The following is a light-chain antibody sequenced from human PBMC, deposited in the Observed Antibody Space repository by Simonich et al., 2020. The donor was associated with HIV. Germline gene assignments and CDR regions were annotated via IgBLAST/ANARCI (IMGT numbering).Light chain of an antibody. J-gene: IGKJ3*01. Sequence: EIVLTQSPDCQSVTPKEKVTITCRASQSIGSNLHWYQQKPGQSPKLLIKYASQSIPGVPSRFTGSGSGTDFTLTINSLEAEDATTYYCHQSSSLPFTFGPGTKVDIK. V-gene: IGKV6-21*02. CDR3: HQSSSLPFT. CDR2: YAS. CDR1: QSIGSN.